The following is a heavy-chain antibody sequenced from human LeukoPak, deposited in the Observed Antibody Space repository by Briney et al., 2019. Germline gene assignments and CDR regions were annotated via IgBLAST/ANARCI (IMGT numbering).Heavy chain of an antibody. Sequence: SQTLSLTCTVSGASVSSTEYYWSWVRQPPGKGLEWIGYIFHGRTFYSPSLKSRAAISVDTSKNQFTLRLTSVTAADTAVYFCASAVDYYYDSSGFRYWGQGTLVPVSS. CDR2: IFHGRT. V-gene: IGHV4-30-4*01. J-gene: IGHJ4*02. D-gene: IGHD3-22*01. CDR1: GASVSSTEYY. CDR3: ASAVDYYYDSSGFRY.